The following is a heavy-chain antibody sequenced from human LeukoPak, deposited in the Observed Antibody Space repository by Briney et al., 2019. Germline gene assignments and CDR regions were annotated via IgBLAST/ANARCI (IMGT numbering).Heavy chain of an antibody. V-gene: IGHV3-33*06. J-gene: IGHJ4*02. CDR1: GFTFSHFG. Sequence: GRSLRLSCAASGFTFSHFGMHWVRQAPGKGLEWVAVIWNDGSNEYYADSVKGRFTISRDNSKNTVSLQMNSLRDEDTAVYYCAKDAQRGFGYSNSLEYWGQGTLVTVSS. CDR3: AKDAQRGFGYSNSLEY. D-gene: IGHD4-11*01. CDR2: IWNDGSNE.